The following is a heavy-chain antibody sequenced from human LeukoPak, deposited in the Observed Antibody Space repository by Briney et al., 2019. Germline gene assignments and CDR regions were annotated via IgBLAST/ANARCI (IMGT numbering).Heavy chain of an antibody. CDR2: IYYSGNT. J-gene: IGHJ3*02. D-gene: IGHD3-10*01. V-gene: IGHV4-39*07. Sequence: SETLSLTCTVSGGSISSSSYYWGWIRQPPGKGLEWIGTIYYSGNTYYNPSLTSRVTISLDTSKNQLSLKLSFVTAADTAVYYCARGAEWFGQWAFDIWGQGTMVTVSS. CDR3: ARGAEWFGQWAFDI. CDR1: GGSISSSSYY.